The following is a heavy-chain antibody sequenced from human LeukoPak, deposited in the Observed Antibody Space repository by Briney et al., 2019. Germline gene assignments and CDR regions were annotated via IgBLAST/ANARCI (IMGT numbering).Heavy chain of an antibody. D-gene: IGHD4-11*01. CDR2: IYYSGST. CDR1: GGPISSYY. CDR3: ARHDYSVRLGYFDY. J-gene: IGHJ4*02. V-gene: IGHV4-59*08. Sequence: SETLSLTCTVSGGPISSYYWSWIRQPPGKGLEWIGYIYYSGSTNYNPSLKSRVTISVDTSKNQFSLKLSSVTAADTAVYYCARHDYSVRLGYFDYWGQGTLVTVSS.